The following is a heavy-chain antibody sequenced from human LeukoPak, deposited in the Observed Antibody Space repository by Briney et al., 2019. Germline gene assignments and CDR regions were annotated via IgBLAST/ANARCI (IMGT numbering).Heavy chain of an antibody. CDR2: ISAYHGNT. D-gene: IGHD3-10*01. J-gene: IGHJ4*02. CDR1: GFSYG. CDR3: ARDGSGTWNDY. Sequence: ASVKVSCKASGFSYGISWVRQAPGQGLEWMGWISAYHGNTNYAQKLQGRVTTTTDTSTSTAYMELRSLRSDDTAVYYCARDGSGTWNDYWGQGTLVTVSS. V-gene: IGHV1-18*01.